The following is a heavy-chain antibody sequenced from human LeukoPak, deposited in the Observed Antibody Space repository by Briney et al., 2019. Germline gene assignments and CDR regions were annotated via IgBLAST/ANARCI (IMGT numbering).Heavy chain of an antibody. CDR3: ARHLVVGRFDP. D-gene: IGHD3-10*01. V-gene: IGHV4-39*01. CDR2: IYFTGST. Sequence: EWIGSIYFTGSTYYNPSLKSRVIISVDTSKNQFSLKLRSMTAADTAVYYCARHLVVGRFDPWGQGTLVTVSS. J-gene: IGHJ5*02.